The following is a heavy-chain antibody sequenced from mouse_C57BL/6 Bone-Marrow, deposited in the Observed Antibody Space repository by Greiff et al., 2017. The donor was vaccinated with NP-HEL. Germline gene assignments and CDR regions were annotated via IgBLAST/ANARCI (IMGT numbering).Heavy chain of an antibody. Sequence: EVKLVESGGGLVQPGGSMKLSCVASGFTFSNYWMNWVRQSPEQGLEWVAQIRLKSDNYATHYAESVKGRFTISRAASKSRVYLKMNNLRAEDTGIYYCPPYGSSVFGYWGKGTTLTVSS. D-gene: IGHD1-1*01. CDR1: GFTFSNYW. CDR2: IRLKSDNYAT. V-gene: IGHV6-3*01. CDR3: PPYGSSVFGY. J-gene: IGHJ2*01.